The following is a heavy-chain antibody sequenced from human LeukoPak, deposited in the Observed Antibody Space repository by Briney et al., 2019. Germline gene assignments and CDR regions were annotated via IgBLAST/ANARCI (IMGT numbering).Heavy chain of an antibody. V-gene: IGHV1-8*01. CDR2: MNPNSGNT. J-gene: IGHJ6*03. Sequence: GASVKVSCKASGYTFTSYDINWVRQATGQGLEWMGWMNPNSGNTGYAQRFQGRVTMTRNTSISTAYMELSSLRSEDTAVYYCARGIGGVKQPNAYYYYYMDVWGKGTTVTVSS. CDR3: ARGIGGVKQPNAYYYYYMDV. CDR1: GYTFTSYD. D-gene: IGHD6-13*01.